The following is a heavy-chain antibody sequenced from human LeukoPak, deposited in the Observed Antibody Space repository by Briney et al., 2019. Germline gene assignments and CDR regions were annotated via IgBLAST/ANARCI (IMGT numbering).Heavy chain of an antibody. J-gene: IGHJ3*02. Sequence: GASVKVSCKASGYTFTSYAMNWVRQAPGQGLEWMGWINTNTGNPTYAQGFTGRFVFSLDTSVSTAYLQISSLKAEDTAVYYCARDSYSYGLVAFDIWGQGTMVTVSS. CDR3: ARDSYSYGLVAFDI. CDR1: GYTFTSYA. CDR2: INTNTGNP. D-gene: IGHD5-18*01. V-gene: IGHV7-4-1*02.